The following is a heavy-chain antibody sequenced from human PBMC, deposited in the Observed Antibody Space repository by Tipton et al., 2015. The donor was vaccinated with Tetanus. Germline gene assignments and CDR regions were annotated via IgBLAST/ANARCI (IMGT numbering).Heavy chain of an antibody. CDR2: IYDSGSI. CDR3: ARERYIHYGMDV. J-gene: IGHJ6*02. D-gene: IGHD1-1*01. Sequence: TLSLTCSVSGGSLRSGYYWSWIRQHPGKGLEWIGYIYDSGSIYYNPSLKSRVSISIDTSKNQFSLKLSSVTAADTAVYYCARERYIHYGMDVWGQGTTVTVSS. V-gene: IGHV4-31*03. CDR1: GGSLRSGYY.